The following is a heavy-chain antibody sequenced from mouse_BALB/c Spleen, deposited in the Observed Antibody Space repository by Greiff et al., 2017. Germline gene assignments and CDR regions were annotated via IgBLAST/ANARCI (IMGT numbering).Heavy chain of an antibody. D-gene: IGHD2-14*01. CDR2: INSNGGST. V-gene: IGHV5-6-3*01. Sequence: EVQLVESGGGLVQPGGSLKLSCAASGFTFSSYGMSWVRQTPDKRLELVATINSNGGSTYYPDSVKGRFTISRDNAKNTLYLQMSSLKSEDTAMYYCARPRYRYDGFAYWGQGTLVTVSA. CDR1: GFTFSSYG. CDR3: ARPRYRYDGFAY. J-gene: IGHJ3*01.